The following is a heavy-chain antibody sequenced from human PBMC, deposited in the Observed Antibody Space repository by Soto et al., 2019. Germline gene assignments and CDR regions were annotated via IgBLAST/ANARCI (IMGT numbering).Heavy chain of an antibody. CDR3: ARDGIVVTAIRLGNYYGMDV. Sequence: GASVKVSCKASGYTFTSYGISWVRQAPGQGLEWMGWISAYNGNTSYAQKLQGRVTMTTDTSTSTAYMELRSLRSDDTAVYYCARDGIVVTAIRLGNYYGMDVWGQGTTVTVSS. CDR2: ISAYNGNT. V-gene: IGHV1-18*01. CDR1: GYTFTSYG. J-gene: IGHJ6*02. D-gene: IGHD2-21*02.